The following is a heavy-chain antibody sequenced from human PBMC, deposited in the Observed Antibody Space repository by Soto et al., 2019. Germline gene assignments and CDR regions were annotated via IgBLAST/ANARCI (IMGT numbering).Heavy chain of an antibody. CDR2: INHSGST. CDR3: ARGFLLRYFDWLLDYGPNWFDS. Sequence: ETLSLTCAVYGGSFSGYYWSWIRQPPGKGLEWIGEINHSGSTNYNPSLKSRVTISVDTSKNQFSLKLSSVTAADTAVYYCARGFLLRYFDWLLDYGPNWFDSWGQGTLVTVSS. CDR1: GGSFSGYY. V-gene: IGHV4-34*01. J-gene: IGHJ5*01. D-gene: IGHD3-9*01.